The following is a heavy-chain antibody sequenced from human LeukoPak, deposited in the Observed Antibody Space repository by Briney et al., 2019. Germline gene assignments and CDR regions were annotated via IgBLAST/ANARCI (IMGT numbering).Heavy chain of an antibody. CDR2: IYHSGST. J-gene: IGHJ5*02. Sequence: SETLSLTCTVSGGSISSGGYYWSWIRQPPGKGLEWIGYIYHSGSTYYNPSLKSRVTISVDRSKNQFSLKLSSVTAADTAVYYCAKTYYDFWSGYLNWFDPWGQGTLVTVSS. D-gene: IGHD3-3*01. CDR3: AKTYYDFWSGYLNWFDP. V-gene: IGHV4-30-2*01. CDR1: GGSISSGGYY.